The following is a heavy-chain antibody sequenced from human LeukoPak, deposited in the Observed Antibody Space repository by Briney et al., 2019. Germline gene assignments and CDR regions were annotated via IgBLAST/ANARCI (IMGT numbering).Heavy chain of an antibody. V-gene: IGHV1-8*03. CDR3: ARDPEYCSGGSCPLGNAFDI. J-gene: IGHJ3*02. Sequence: GASVKVSCKASGYTFTSYDINWVRQATGQGLEWMGWMNPNSGNTGYAQKFQGRVTITRNTSISTAYMELSSLRSEDTAVYYCARDPEYCSGGSCPLGNAFDIWGQGTMVTVSS. CDR2: MNPNSGNT. D-gene: IGHD2-15*01. CDR1: GYTFTSYD.